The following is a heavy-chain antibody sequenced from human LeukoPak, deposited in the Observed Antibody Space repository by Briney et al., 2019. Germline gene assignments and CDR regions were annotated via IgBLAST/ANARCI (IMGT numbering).Heavy chain of an antibody. CDR3: AKGGEQKTFRWGMDY. CDR1: GFTFSNFY. CDR2: MSYNGGIK. D-gene: IGHD1/OR15-1a*01. J-gene: IGHJ4*02. Sequence: PGGSLRLSCAASGFTFSNFYKHWARQAPGKGLEWVALMSYNGGIKYYGDAVRGRFTISRDNSESSLHLEMTSLRPDDTAVYYCAKGGEQKTFRWGMDYWGQGTLVTVSS. V-gene: IGHV3-30*18.